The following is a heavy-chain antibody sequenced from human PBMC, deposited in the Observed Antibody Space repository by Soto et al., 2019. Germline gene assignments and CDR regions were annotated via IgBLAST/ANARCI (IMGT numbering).Heavy chain of an antibody. CDR2: MIRIFGTA. D-gene: IGHD3-10*01. CDR1: GGTFSSYA. CDR3: ARDTSLLWFGELTNYYYYGMDV. Sequence: QVQLVQSGAEVKKPGSSVKVSCTASGGTFSSYAISWVRQAPGQGLEWMGGMIRIFGTANYAQKFQGRVTITADESTSTVYMELSSLRSEDTAVYYCARDTSLLWFGELTNYYYYGMDVWGQGTTVTVSS. V-gene: IGHV1-69*01. J-gene: IGHJ6*02.